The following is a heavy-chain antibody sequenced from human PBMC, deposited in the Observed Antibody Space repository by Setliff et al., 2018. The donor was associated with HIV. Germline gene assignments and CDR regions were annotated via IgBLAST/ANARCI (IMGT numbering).Heavy chain of an antibody. D-gene: IGHD1-26*01. CDR1: GFSLSTSGMC. CDR2: IDWDDDK. Sequence: SGPTLVNPTQTLTLTCTFSGFSLSTSGMCVSWIRQPPGKALEWLARIDWDDDKYYSTSLKTRLTISKDTSKNQVVLTMTNMDPVDTATYYCARMQGVVATMRDYYYYYMDVWGKGTTVTVSS. CDR3: ARMQGVVATMRDYYYYYMDV. J-gene: IGHJ6*03. V-gene: IGHV2-70*11.